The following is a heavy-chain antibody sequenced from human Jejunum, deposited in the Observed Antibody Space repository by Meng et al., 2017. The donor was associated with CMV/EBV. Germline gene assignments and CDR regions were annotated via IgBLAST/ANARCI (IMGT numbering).Heavy chain of an antibody. Sequence: QGQLPESGPGLVKPSGTLSLTCTVSGGSISSSYWSWIRQPPGKGLEWIGYIYYTGTTNYNPSLKSRVTISLDTSKNQFSLKLTSMTAADTAVYYCARGAGWYAFWGQGTLVTVSS. CDR2: IYYTGTT. V-gene: IGHV4-59*01. CDR3: ARGAGWYAF. J-gene: IGHJ5*01. CDR1: GGSISSSY.